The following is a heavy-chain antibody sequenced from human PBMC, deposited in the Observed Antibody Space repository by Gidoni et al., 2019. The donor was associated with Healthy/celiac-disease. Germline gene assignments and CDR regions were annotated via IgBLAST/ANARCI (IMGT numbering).Heavy chain of an antibody. J-gene: IGHJ6*02. CDR1: GFTFRYSY. D-gene: IGHD5-12*01. CDR2: ISSSCSTI. V-gene: IGHV3-11*01. CDR3: ARDLFLSGYDFDYYYGMDV. Sequence: QVQLVESGGGLVKPGGSLRLYCAASGFTFRYSYMSWIRQAPGKGLELVSYISSSCSTIYYADSVKGRFTISRDNAKNSLYLQMNSLRAEDTAVYYCARDLFLSGYDFDYYYGMDVWGQGTTVTVSS.